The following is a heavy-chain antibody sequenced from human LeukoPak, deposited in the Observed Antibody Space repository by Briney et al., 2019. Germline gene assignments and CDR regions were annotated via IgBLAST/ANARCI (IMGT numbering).Heavy chain of an antibody. Sequence: GGSLRLSCAASGFTFSSYSMNWVRQAPGKGLEWVSSISSSSSYIYYADSVKGRFTISRDNAKNSLYLQMNSLRAEDTAVYYCASTAARTYYFDYWGQGTLVTVSS. CDR1: GFTFSSYS. D-gene: IGHD6-6*01. V-gene: IGHV3-21*01. CDR2: ISSSSSYI. CDR3: ASTAARTYYFDY. J-gene: IGHJ4*02.